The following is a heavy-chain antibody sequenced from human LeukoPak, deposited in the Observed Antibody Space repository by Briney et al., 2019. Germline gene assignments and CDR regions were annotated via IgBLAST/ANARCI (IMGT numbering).Heavy chain of an antibody. D-gene: IGHD6-19*01. V-gene: IGHV3-30*18. CDR1: GFNFGSYG. CDR2: ISYDGSHE. J-gene: IGHJ6*02. Sequence: GGSLRLSCAASGFNFGSYGMHWVRQAPGKGLEWVAVISYDGSHEYYADSVKGRFTISRDSSRNTLYLQMDSLRPEDTAMYYCSKSAVAGTHYYYYDMDVWGQGTTVTASS. CDR3: SKSAVAGTHYYYYDMDV.